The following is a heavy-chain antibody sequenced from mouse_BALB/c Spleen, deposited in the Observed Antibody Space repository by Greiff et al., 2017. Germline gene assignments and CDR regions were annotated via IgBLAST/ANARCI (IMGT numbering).Heavy chain of an antibody. D-gene: IGHD1-1*01. J-gene: IGHJ3*01. CDR2: ISYDGSN. CDR3: ASPYYYGSSERFAY. CDR1: GYSITSGYY. V-gene: IGHV3-6*02. Sequence: EVQLVESGPGLVKPSQSLSLTCSVTGYSITSGYYWNWIRQFPGNKLEWMGYISYDGSNNYNPSLKNRISITRDTSKNQFFLKLNSVTTEDTATYYCASPYYYGSSERFAYWGQGTLVTVSA.